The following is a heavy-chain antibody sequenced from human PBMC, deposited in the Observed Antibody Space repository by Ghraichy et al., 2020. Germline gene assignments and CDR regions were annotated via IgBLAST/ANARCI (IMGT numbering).Heavy chain of an antibody. CDR2: ISSSSTSI. D-gene: IGHD6-19*01. CDR3: ARGSDSSGSPDY. J-gene: IGHJ4*02. CDR1: GFTFSSYD. Sequence: GGSLRLSCAASGFTFSSYDMNWVRQAPGKGLEWVSSISSSSTSIYYADSVKGRFTISRDNSKNSLYLQMNSLSDDDTAVYYCARGSDSSGSPDYWGQGTLVTVSS. V-gene: IGHV3-48*02.